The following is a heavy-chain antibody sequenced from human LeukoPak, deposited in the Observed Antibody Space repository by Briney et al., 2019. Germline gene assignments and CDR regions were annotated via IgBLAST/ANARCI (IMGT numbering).Heavy chain of an antibody. D-gene: IGHD2-2*01. CDR1: GGSISGSSYY. CDR2: INCTGST. CDR3: ARLVAYCSSSSCSFDY. V-gene: IGHV4-39*02. J-gene: IGHJ4*02. Sequence: SETLSLTCSVSGGSISGSSYYWGRIRQPPGQGLEWDGSINCTGSTYYNPSLKSRVTISVDTSRTPLPLKLSSVTAADTAVYYCARLVAYCSSSSCSFDYWGQGTLVTVSS.